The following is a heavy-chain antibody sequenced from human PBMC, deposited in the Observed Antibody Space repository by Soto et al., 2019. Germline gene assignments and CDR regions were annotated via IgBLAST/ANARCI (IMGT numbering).Heavy chain of an antibody. CDR2: IVVGSGNT. CDR3: AAGYPGYCSGGRCPNYYGIDV. V-gene: IGHV1-58*01. J-gene: IGHJ6*02. Sequence: SVKVSCKASGFTFTSSAVRWVRQARGQRLEWIGWIVVGSGNTNYAQKFQERVTITRDMYTSTAYMELSSLRSEDTAVYYCAAGYPGYCSGGRCPNYYGIDVRGQGTTVTVSS. D-gene: IGHD2-15*01. CDR1: GFTFTSSA.